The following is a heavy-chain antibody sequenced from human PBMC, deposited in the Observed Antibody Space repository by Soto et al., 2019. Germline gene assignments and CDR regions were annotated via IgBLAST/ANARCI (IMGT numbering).Heavy chain of an antibody. CDR3: ARGLGTNGLDV. V-gene: IGHV1-18*04. Sequence: QVQLLQSGAEVKKPGASVKVSCKASGYKFTTYGITWVRQAPGQGLEWLGGISTYNGNTDYAQNLQDRVTMTTEPSTSTAYLEVRSLTSDDTAVYFCARGLGTNGLDVWGQGTTVTVSS. D-gene: IGHD7-27*01. CDR2: ISTYNGNT. J-gene: IGHJ6*02. CDR1: GYKFTTYG.